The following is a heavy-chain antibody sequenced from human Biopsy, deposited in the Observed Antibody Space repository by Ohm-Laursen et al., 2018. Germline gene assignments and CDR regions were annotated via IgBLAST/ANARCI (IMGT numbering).Heavy chain of an antibody. CDR1: GGSITDDY. Sequence: PSETLSLTCTVSGGSITDDYWSWIRQSPGKGLEWIGFISKGGDTTYNPSLRGRVAISVDTSKNQFSLKLSSVTAADTAIFFCARLYRLDDYWNDDPPDAFDVWGQGAKVIVSS. CDR3: ARLYRLDDYWNDDPPDAFDV. CDR2: ISKGGDT. V-gene: IGHV4-59*01. J-gene: IGHJ3*01. D-gene: IGHD1-1*01.